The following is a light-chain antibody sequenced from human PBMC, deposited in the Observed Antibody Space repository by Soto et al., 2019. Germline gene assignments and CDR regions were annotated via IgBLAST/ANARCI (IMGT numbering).Light chain of an antibody. CDR3: QQYYSYPLVS. CDR2: AAS. V-gene: IGKV1-8*01. CDR1: QGISSY. Sequence: AIRMTQSPSSLSASTGDRVTITCRASQGISSYLAWDQQKPGQAPKLLIYAASTLQSGVPSRFSGSGSGTDFALTFSCLQSEDFATYYCQQYYSYPLVSFGQGTKVEIK. J-gene: IGKJ1*01.